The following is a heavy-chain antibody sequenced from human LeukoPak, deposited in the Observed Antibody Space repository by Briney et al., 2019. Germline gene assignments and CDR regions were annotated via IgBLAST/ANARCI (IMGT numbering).Heavy chain of an antibody. CDR3: AKGGYSYGPPLWD. CDR2: ISYDGSNK. CDR1: GFTFSSYG. V-gene: IGHV3-30*18. Sequence: GRSLRLSCAASGFTFSSYGMHWVRQAPGKGLEWVAVISYDGSNKYYADSVKGRFTISRDNSKNTLHLQMNSLRAEDTAVYYCAKGGYSYGPPLWDWGQGTLVTVSS. D-gene: IGHD5-18*01. J-gene: IGHJ4*02.